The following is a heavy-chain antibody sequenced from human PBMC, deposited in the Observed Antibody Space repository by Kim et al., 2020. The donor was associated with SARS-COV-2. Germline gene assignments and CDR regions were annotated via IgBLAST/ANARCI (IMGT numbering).Heavy chain of an antibody. CDR1: GYSFTNYI. CDR3: ARVCGGGTCQPARRNDF. J-gene: IGHJ4*02. Sequence: ASVKVSCKASGYSFTNYIMNWVRQVPGQGLEWMGWININTGTPMYAQGFRGRFVFSLDTSVSTAYLQISNLKAEDTAVYYCARVCGGGTCQPARRNDFWGQGTLVTVSS. D-gene: IGHD2-15*01. CDR2: ININTGTP. V-gene: IGHV7-4-1*02.